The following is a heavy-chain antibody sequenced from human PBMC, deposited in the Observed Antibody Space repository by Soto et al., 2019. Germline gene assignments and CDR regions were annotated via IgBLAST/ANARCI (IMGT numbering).Heavy chain of an antibody. J-gene: IGHJ4*02. CDR1: GFVFKDSS. CDR3: TRLISAAQDY. V-gene: IGHV3-73*01. D-gene: IGHD3-10*01. Sequence: EVLLVESGGGLVQPGGSLKLSCAASGFVFKDSSIHWVRRASGKGLEWVGRIRDRAFSYATAYAASVKGRFTISRDDSTNTAYLQMNSLKTEDTAIYYCTRLISAAQDYWRQGTLVTVSS. CDR2: IRDRAFSYAT.